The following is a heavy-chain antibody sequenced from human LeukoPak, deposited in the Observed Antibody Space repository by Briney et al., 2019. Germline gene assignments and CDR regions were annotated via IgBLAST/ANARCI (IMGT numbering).Heavy chain of an antibody. D-gene: IGHD6-19*01. J-gene: IGHJ4*02. CDR1: GFTFSDYQ. V-gene: IGHV3-11*05. CDR2: ISSSSSYT. Sequence: KTGGSLRLSCAASGFTFSDYQMSWIRQAPGKGLEWVSYISSSSSYTYYADSVKGRFTISRANSKNTLYLQMNSLRAEDTAVYYCAKAREQWLPHYCEYWGEGTLVTVSS. CDR3: AKAREQWLPHYCEY.